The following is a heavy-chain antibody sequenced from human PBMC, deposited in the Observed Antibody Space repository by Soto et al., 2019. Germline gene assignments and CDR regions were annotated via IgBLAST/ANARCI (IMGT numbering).Heavy chain of an antibody. D-gene: IGHD3-16*01. J-gene: IGHJ6*02. CDR2: ITNSGST. V-gene: IGHV4-34*01. Sequence: QVQLQQWGAGLLKPSETLSLTCAVYGGSFSGYYWSWIRQSPGKGLEWIGEITNSGSTNYNPSLKSQVTISLDTSKNQVSLKLSSVTAADTAVYYCARDGYLWGGMDVWGQGTTVTVSS. CDR1: GGSFSGYY. CDR3: ARDGYLWGGMDV.